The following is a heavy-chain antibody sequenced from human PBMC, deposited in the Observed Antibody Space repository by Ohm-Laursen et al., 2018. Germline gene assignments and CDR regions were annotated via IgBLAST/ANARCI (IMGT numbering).Heavy chain of an antibody. D-gene: IGHD1-1*01. CDR1: GFTFSNAW. CDR3: TTDPSGGTTDDLGDY. CDR2: IKSKTDGGTT. Sequence: SLRLSCAASGFTFSNAWMSWVRQAPGKGLEWVGRIKSKTDGGTTDYAAPVKGRFTISRDDSKNTLYLQMNSLKTEDTAVYYCTTDPSGGTTDDLGDYWGQGTLVTVSS. J-gene: IGHJ4*02. V-gene: IGHV3-15*01.